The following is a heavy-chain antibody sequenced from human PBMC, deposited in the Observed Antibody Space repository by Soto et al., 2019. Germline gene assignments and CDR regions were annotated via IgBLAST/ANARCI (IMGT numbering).Heavy chain of an antibody. CDR3: ARVTSRYFDWLYQYYYYYYYMDV. D-gene: IGHD3-9*01. J-gene: IGHJ6*03. CDR1: GGSISSYY. Sequence: PSETLSLTCTVSGGSISSYYWSWIRQPPGKGLEWIGYIYYSGSTNYNPSLKSRVTISVDTSKNQFSLKLSSVTAADTAVYYCARVTSRYFDWLYQYYYYYYYMDVWGKGTTVTVSS. CDR2: IYYSGST. V-gene: IGHV4-59*01.